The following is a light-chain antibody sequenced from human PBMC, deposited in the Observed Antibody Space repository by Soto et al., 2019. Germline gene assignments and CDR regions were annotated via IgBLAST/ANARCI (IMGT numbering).Light chain of an antibody. CDR2: DVS. J-gene: IGLJ2*01. CDR3: SSYTSSSKVV. CDR1: SSDVGGYNY. Sequence: QYALTQPASVSGSPGQSITISCTGTSSDVGGYNYVSWYQQHPGKAPKLMIYDVSNRPSGVSNRFSGSKSGNTASLTISGLQAEDEADYYCSSYTSSSKVVFGGGTQLTVL. V-gene: IGLV2-14*01.